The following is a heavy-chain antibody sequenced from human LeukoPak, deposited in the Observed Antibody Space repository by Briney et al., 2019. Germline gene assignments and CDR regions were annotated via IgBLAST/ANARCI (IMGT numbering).Heavy chain of an antibody. CDR1: GGSISSSSYY. J-gene: IGHJ4*02. Sequence: PSETLSLTCAVSGGSISSSSYYWGWICQPPGKGLEWIGSIYYSGSTYYNPSLKSRVTISVDTSKNQFSLKLSSVTAADTAVYYCARRSSGWYAYYFDYWGQGTLVTVSS. V-gene: IGHV4-39*01. CDR2: IYYSGST. CDR3: ARRSSGWYAYYFDY. D-gene: IGHD6-19*01.